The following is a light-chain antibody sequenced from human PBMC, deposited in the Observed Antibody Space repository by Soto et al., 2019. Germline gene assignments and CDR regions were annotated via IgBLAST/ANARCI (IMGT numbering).Light chain of an antibody. CDR1: QSVSSNY. J-gene: IGKJ1*01. CDR2: GAS. CDR3: QQFGRSPPSWT. Sequence: ETVLTQSPGTLSLSPGERATLSCRASQSVSSNYLAWYQQKPGQAPRLLMYGASTRATGIPDRFSGSGSVTDFTLTISRLEPEDFAVYYCQQFGRSPPSWTFGQGTKVEIK. V-gene: IGKV3-20*01.